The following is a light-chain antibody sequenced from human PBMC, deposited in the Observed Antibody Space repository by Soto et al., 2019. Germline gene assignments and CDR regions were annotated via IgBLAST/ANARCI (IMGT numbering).Light chain of an antibody. Sequence: DIQLTQSPSFLSASVGDRVTITCRTSQGISSYLAWYQQKPGKAPKLLIYAASTLQSGVPSRFSGSVSGTEFTRTISSLQPEDFATYYCQQLNSYPPWTFGQGTKVELK. CDR2: AAS. J-gene: IGKJ1*01. V-gene: IGKV1-9*01. CDR3: QQLNSYPPWT. CDR1: QGISSY.